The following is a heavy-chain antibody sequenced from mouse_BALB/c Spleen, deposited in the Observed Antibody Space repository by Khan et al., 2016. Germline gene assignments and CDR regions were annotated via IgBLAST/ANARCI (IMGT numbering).Heavy chain of an antibody. CDR2: IRLKSNNYAT. J-gene: IGHJ1*01. V-gene: IGHV6-6*02. D-gene: IGHD3-1*01. CDR1: GFTFSNYW. Sequence: EVKLEESGGGLVQPGGSMKLSCVASGFTFSNYWMNWVRQSPEKGLEWVAEIRLKSNNYATHYAESVKGRFTISRDDSKSSVYLQMNNLRAADTGIYYCTRVGHGDVWGAGTTVTVSS. CDR3: TRVGHGDV.